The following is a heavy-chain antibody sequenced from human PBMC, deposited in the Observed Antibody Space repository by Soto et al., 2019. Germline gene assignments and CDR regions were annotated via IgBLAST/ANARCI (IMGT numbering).Heavy chain of an antibody. V-gene: IGHV1-2*04. CDR3: ARSRGYSSAGSLAIDP. Sequence: ASVKVSCKASGYTFTGYYMHWVRQAPGQGLEWMGWINPNSGGTNYAQKFQGWVTMTRDTSISTAYMELSRLRSDDTAVYYCARSRGYSSAGSLAIDPWGQGTRVTVSS. J-gene: IGHJ5*02. CDR2: INPNSGGT. CDR1: GYTFTGYY. D-gene: IGHD5-18*01.